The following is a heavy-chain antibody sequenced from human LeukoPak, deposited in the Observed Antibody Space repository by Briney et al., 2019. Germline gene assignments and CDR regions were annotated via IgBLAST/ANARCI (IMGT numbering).Heavy chain of an antibody. D-gene: IGHD5-18*01. CDR1: GGSISSGGYY. J-gene: IGHJ3*02. V-gene: IGHV4-30-2*01. Sequence: SETLSLTCTVSGGSISSGGYYWSWIRQPPGKGLEWIGYIYHSGSTYYNPSLKSRVTISVDRSKNQFSLKLSSVTAADTAVYYCARPSGYSYGPHAFDIWGQGTMVTVSS. CDR2: IYHSGST. CDR3: ARPSGYSYGPHAFDI.